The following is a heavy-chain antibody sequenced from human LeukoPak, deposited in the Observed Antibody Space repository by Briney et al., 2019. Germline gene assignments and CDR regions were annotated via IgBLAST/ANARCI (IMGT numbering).Heavy chain of an antibody. Sequence: PSETLSLTCTVSGGXISSGGHYWSWIRQHPGMGLEWAGYIYYSGSTDYNPSLKSLVTISVDTSKNQFSLKLNSVTAADTAVYYCARQSYGSGSYMFDYWGQGTLVTVSS. D-gene: IGHD3-10*01. CDR3: ARQSYGSGSYMFDY. J-gene: IGHJ4*02. CDR1: GGXISSGGHY. V-gene: IGHV4-31*01. CDR2: IYYSGST.